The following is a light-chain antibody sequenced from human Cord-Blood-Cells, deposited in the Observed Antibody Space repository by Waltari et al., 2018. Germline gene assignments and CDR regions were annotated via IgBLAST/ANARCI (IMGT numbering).Light chain of an antibody. CDR2: LNSDGSH. CDR3: QTWGTGIRV. CDR1: SGHSSYA. J-gene: IGLJ2*01. Sequence: QLVLTQSPSASASLGASVKLTCTLSSGHSSYAIAWHQQQPEKGPRYLMKLNSDGSHSKGGWIPYRFSGSSSGAERYLTISSRQSEDEADYYCQTWGTGIRVFGGGTKLTVL. V-gene: IGLV4-69*01.